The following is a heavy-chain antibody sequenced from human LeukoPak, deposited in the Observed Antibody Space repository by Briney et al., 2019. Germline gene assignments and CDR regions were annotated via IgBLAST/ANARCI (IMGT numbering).Heavy chain of an antibody. CDR3: AKLAIVGAPGDY. CDR2: ISWNSGSI. D-gene: IGHD1-26*01. V-gene: IGHV3-9*01. Sequence: GGSLRLSCAASGFTFDDYAMHWVRQAPGKGLEWVSGISWNSGSIGYADSVKGRFTISRDNAKNSLYLQMNSLRAEDTALYYCAKLAIVGAPGDYWGQGTLVTVSS. CDR1: GFTFDDYA. J-gene: IGHJ4*02.